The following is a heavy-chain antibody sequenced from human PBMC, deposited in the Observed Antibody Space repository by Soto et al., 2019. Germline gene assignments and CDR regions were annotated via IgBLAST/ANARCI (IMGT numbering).Heavy chain of an antibody. CDR1: GFTFSSYA. V-gene: IGHV3-23*01. J-gene: IGHJ3*01. D-gene: IGHD3-3*01. CDR3: ATFGIYDFWSGYLHRDAFDV. CDR2: ISGSGGSS. Sequence: GGSLRLSCAASGFTFSSYAMSWVRQAPGKGLEWVSAISGSGGSSYYADSVKGRFTISRDNSKNTLYLQMNSLRAEDTAVYYCATFGIYDFWSGYLHRDAFDVWGQGTMVTVSS.